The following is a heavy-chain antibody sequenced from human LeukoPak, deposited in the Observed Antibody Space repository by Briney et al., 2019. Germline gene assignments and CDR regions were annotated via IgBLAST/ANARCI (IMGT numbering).Heavy chain of an antibody. CDR3: AHSSLWFGELARSTNWFDP. D-gene: IGHD3-10*01. CDR1: GFSLSTSGVG. V-gene: IGHV2-5*02. Sequence: SGPTLVNPTQTLTLTCTFSGFSLSTSGVGVGWIRQPPGKALEWLALIYWDDDKRYSPSLKSRLTITKDTSKNQVVLTMTNMDPVDTATYYCAHSSLWFGELARSTNWFDPWGRGTLVTVSS. CDR2: IYWDDDK. J-gene: IGHJ5*02.